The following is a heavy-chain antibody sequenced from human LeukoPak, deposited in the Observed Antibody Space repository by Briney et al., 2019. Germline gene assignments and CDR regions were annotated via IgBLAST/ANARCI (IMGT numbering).Heavy chain of an antibody. Sequence: SETLSLSCTVSGGSISSYYWSWIRQPPGKGLQWIGYINYSGSTNYNPSLQSRVTISVDTSKNQFSLKLSSVTAADTAVFYCTKVGPTGAFDIWGHGRVVTVSS. CDR3: TKVGPTGAFDI. CDR2: INYSGST. J-gene: IGHJ3*02. D-gene: IGHD1-26*01. CDR1: GGSISSYY. V-gene: IGHV4-59*01.